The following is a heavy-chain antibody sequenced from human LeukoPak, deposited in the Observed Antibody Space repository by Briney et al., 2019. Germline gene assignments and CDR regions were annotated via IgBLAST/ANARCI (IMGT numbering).Heavy chain of an antibody. J-gene: IGHJ4*02. CDR1: GFTFNIFS. CDR2: IRSAVDTT. D-gene: IGHD3/OR15-3a*01. CDR3: AKHFCTGLDCSLFDS. Sequence: PGGSLRLSCEASGFTFNIFSMNWVRQAPGKGLEWVSGIRSAVDTTHYADSVKGRFIISRDNSKNTLSLQLNSLRPEDTALYYCAKHFCTGLDCSLFDSWGQGTLVTVSS. V-gene: IGHV3-23*01.